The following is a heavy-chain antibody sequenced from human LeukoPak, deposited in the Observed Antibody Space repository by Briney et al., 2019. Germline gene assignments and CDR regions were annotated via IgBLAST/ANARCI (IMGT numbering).Heavy chain of an antibody. CDR2: INPNSGAP. Sequence: ASVKVSCKASGYTFIDYYIHWVRQAPGLGLEWMGWINPNSGAPNYAQKFQGGVTMTRDTSISTGYMELSSLRSDDTAVYYCARFYRSSWETFDHWGQGTLVTVSS. CDR3: ARFYRSSWETFDH. J-gene: IGHJ4*02. CDR1: GYTFIDYY. D-gene: IGHD6-13*01. V-gene: IGHV1-2*02.